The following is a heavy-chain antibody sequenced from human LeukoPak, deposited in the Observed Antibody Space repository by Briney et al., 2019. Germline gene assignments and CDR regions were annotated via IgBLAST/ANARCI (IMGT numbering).Heavy chain of an antibody. D-gene: IGHD3-22*01. CDR2: VSYDGGHK. CDR1: GFSLSDYG. V-gene: IGHV3-30*03. CDR3: ARDRINMMVMGHDSGLDC. J-gene: IGHJ4*02. Sequence: GGSLRLSCVGSGFSLSDYGIHWVRQAPGKGLEWVAVVSYDGGHKYYADSVKGRFIISRDTSSDTVSLQMNSLRVEDTALYYCARDRINMMVMGHDSGLDCWGQGTLVTVSS.